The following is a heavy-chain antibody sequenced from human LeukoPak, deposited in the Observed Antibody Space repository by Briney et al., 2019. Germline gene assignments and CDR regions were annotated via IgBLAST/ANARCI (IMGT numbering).Heavy chain of an antibody. Sequence: ASVKVSCKASGYTFTGYYMHWVRQAPGQGLEWMGWINPNSGGTNYAQKFQGRVTMTRDTSISTAYMELSRLRSDDTAVYYCARVCVVEVAAASDYWGQGTLVTVSS. D-gene: IGHD6-13*01. J-gene: IGHJ4*02. CDR1: GYTFTGYY. CDR3: ARVCVVEVAAASDY. V-gene: IGHV1-2*02. CDR2: INPNSGGT.